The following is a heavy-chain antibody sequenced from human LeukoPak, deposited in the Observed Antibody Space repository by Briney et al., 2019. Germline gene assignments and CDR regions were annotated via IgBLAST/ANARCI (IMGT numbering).Heavy chain of an antibody. Sequence: PSETLSLTCTVSGGSVSSGSYYWSWIRQPPGKGLEWIGYIYNSGSTNYNPSLKSRVTMSLDTSKNLFSLKLSSVTAADTAVYYCARALVRATMVWYFDLWGRGTLVTVSS. D-gene: IGHD5-12*01. CDR3: ARALVRATMVWYFDL. J-gene: IGHJ2*01. CDR2: IYNSGST. CDR1: GGSVSSGSYY. V-gene: IGHV4-61*01.